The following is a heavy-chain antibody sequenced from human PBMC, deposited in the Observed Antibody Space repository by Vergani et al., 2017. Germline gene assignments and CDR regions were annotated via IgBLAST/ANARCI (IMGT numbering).Heavy chain of an antibody. CDR3: AKESIAVARDLVCDFQH. V-gene: IGHV3-9*01. CDR1: GFTFDDYA. CDR2: ISWNSGSI. J-gene: IGHJ1*01. Sequence: EVQLVESGGGLVQPGRSLRLSCAASGFTFDDYAMHWVRPAPGKGLEWVSGISWNSGSIGYADSVKGRFTISRDNAKNSLYLQMNSLRAEDTALYYCAKESIAVARDLVCDFQHWGQGTLVTVSS. D-gene: IGHD6-19*01.